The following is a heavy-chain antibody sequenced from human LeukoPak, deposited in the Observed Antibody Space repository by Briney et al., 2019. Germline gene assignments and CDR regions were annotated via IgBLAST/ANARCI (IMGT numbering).Heavy chain of an antibody. CDR3: ARESPVAGMNDH. CDR2: ISYDGSNK. J-gene: IGHJ4*02. D-gene: IGHD6-19*01. V-gene: IGHV3-30-3*01. CDR1: GFTFSSYA. Sequence: GGSLRLSCGVSGFTFSSYAMHWVRQAPGKGLEGVAVISYDGSNKYYADSVKGRFTISRDSSKNTLYLQMNSLRSEDTAVYYCARESPVAGMNDHWGQGTLVTVSS.